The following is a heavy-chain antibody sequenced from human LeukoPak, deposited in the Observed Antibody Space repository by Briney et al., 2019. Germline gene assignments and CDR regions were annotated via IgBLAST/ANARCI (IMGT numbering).Heavy chain of an antibody. J-gene: IGHJ4*02. CDR3: ATAGNFRFDS. D-gene: IGHD3-16*02. CDR2: MNSDGSTI. Sequence: GGSLRLSCAASGFSFSTYWMHWVRQAPGKGLVWVSRMNSDGSTIDYAGSVKGRFTISRDNAKNTLYLQMNNVRADDTAVYYCATAGNFRFDSWGQGTLVTVSS. V-gene: IGHV3-74*01. CDR1: GFSFSTYW.